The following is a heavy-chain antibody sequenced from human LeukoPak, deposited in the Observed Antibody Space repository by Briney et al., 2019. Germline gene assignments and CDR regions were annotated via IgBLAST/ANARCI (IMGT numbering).Heavy chain of an antibody. J-gene: IGHJ4*02. CDR2: IRGSGSTI. CDR1: GFTFSDYY. V-gene: IGHV3-11*04. Sequence: GGSLRLSCAASGFTFSDYYTSWIRQAPGKGLEWVSYIRGSGSTIYYADSVKGRFTISRDNAKNSLYLQMNSLRAEDTAVYYCARGYSSGWYGPDFDYWGQGTLVTVSS. D-gene: IGHD6-19*01. CDR3: ARGYSSGWYGPDFDY.